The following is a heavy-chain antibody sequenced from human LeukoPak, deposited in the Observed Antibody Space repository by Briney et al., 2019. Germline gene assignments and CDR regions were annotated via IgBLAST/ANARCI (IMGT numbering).Heavy chain of an antibody. D-gene: IGHD3-22*01. CDR2: ISAYNGNT. CDR3: ARHPMYSDSSGSFDY. CDR1: GYTFTSYG. V-gene: IGHV1-18*01. Sequence: ASVKVSCKASGYTFTSYGISWVRQAPGQGLEWMGWISAYNGNTNYAQKLQGRVTMTTDTSTSTAYMELRSLRSDDTAVYYCARHPMYSDSSGSFDYWGQGTLVTVSS. J-gene: IGHJ4*02.